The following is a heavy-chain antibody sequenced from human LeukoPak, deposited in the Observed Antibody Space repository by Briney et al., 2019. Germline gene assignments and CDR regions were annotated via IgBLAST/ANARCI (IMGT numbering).Heavy chain of an antibody. CDR1: GFTFSSYA. J-gene: IGHJ6*02. D-gene: IGHD2-15*01. Sequence: GRSLRLSCAASGFTFSSYAMHWVRQAPGKGLEWVAVISYDGSNKYYADSVKGRFTISRDNSKNTLYLQMNSLRAEDTAVYYWARGYCSGGSCYYYYGMDVWGQGATVTVSS. CDR2: ISYDGSNK. V-gene: IGHV3-30-3*01. CDR3: ARGYCSGGSCYYYYGMDV.